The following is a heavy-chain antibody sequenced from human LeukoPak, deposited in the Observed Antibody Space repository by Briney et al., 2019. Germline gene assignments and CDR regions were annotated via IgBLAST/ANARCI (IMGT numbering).Heavy chain of an antibody. J-gene: IGHJ6*03. Sequence: SETLSLTCTVSGGSISSYYWSWIRQPPGKGLEWIGYIYYSGSTNYNPSLKSRVTISVDTSKNQFSLKLSSVTAADTAVYYCARATYSSSWGSYYYYYMDVWGKGNTVTVSS. V-gene: IGHV4-59*12. CDR1: GGSISSYY. CDR3: ARATYSSSWGSYYYYYMDV. D-gene: IGHD6-13*01. CDR2: IYYSGST.